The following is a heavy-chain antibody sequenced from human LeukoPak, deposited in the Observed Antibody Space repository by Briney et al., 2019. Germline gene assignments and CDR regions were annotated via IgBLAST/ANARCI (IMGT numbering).Heavy chain of an antibody. J-gene: IGHJ5*02. V-gene: IGHV1-18*01. CDR3: ARDHLPYYYDSSGYQGFDP. CDR2: ISAYNGNT. Sequence: ASVKVSCTASGYTFTSHGISWVRQAPGQGLEWMGWISAYNGNTNYAQKLQGRVTMTTDTSTSTAYMELRSLRSDDTAVYYCARDHLPYYYDSSGYQGFDPWGQGTLVTVSS. CDR1: GYTFTSHG. D-gene: IGHD3-22*01.